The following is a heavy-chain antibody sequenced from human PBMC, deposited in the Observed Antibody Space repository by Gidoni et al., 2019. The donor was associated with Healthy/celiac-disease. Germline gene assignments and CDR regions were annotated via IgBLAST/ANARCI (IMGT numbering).Heavy chain of an antibody. CDR3: ARDRVGWGVTDV. J-gene: IGHJ6*02. D-gene: IGHD3-10*01. V-gene: IGHV1-69*01. Sequence: QGQLVQSGAEVKKPGSSTKDSCKASGGTFSSYAISWVRQAHGQGREWMGGIIPIFGTANYAQKFQGRVTITADESTSTAYMELSSLRSEDTAVYYCARDRVGWGVTDVWGQGTTVTVSS. CDR2: IIPIFGTA. CDR1: GGTFSSYA.